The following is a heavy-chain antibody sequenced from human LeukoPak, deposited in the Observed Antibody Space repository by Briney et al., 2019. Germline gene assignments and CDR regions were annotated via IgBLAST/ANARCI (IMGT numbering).Heavy chain of an antibody. J-gene: IGHJ4*02. CDR1: GYTFASYH. V-gene: IGHV1-46*01. CDR3: AREREDSYYFDY. CDR2: IKISGGSS. D-gene: IGHD5-18*01. Sequence: ASVKVSCKTSGYTFASYHIHWVRQAPGQGLEWMGIIKISGGSSTYAQMFQGRVTMSRDTSTRTVYMEMSGLTSEDTALYYCAREREDSYYFDYWGQGTLVTVSS.